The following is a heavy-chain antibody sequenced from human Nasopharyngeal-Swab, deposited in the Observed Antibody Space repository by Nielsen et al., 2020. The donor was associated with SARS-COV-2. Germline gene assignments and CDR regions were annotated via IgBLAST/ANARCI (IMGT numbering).Heavy chain of an antibody. J-gene: IGHJ4*02. D-gene: IGHD3-10*01. CDR2: INAGNGNT. CDR1: GYTFTRYA. V-gene: IGHV1-3*01. Sequence: ASVKVSCKASGYTFTRYAINWLRQAPGQRLEWMGWINAGNGNTKYSQKFQGRVTITRDTSASTAYMELSSLRSEDTAVYYCARDRIDSGFDYWGQGTLVTVSS. CDR3: ARDRIDSGFDY.